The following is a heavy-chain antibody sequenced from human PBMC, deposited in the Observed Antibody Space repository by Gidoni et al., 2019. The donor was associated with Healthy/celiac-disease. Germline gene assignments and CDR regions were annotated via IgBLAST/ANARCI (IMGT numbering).Heavy chain of an antibody. Sequence: EVQLVESGGGLVQPGGSLRLSCAASGFTFSSYEMNWVRQAPGKGLEWVSYISSSGSTIYYADSVKGRFTISRDNAKNSLYLQMNSLRAEDTAVYYCARAAPGIAAADAHFDYWGQGTLVTVSS. D-gene: IGHD6-13*01. J-gene: IGHJ4*02. CDR2: ISSSGSTI. CDR1: GFTFSSYE. V-gene: IGHV3-48*03. CDR3: ARAAPGIAAADAHFDY.